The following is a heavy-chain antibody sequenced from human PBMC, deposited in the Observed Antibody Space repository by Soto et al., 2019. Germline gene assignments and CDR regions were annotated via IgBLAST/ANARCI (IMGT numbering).Heavy chain of an antibody. J-gene: IGHJ6*02. CDR2: IDSDGSST. CDR1: GFTFSDYW. D-gene: IGHD6-13*01. CDR3: ARRITAAKGPLYGMDV. V-gene: IGHV3-74*01. Sequence: EVQLVESGGGLVQPGGSLRLSCAASGFTFSDYWMHWVRQAPGKGLMRVSRIDSDGSSTNYADSVKGRFTISRDNAKNTLYLQMNSLRAEDTAVYYCARRITAAKGPLYGMDVWGQGTTVTVSS.